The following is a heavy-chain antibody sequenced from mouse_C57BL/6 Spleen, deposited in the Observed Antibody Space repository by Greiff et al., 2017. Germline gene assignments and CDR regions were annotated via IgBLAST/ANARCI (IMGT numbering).Heavy chain of an antibody. CDR1: GYTFTSYW. CDR3: ARAHGQPCAMDY. D-gene: IGHD6-1*01. J-gene: IGHJ4*01. Sequence: QVQLKQPGAELVKPGASVKMSCKASGYTFTSYWITWVKQRPGQGLEWIGDIYPGSGSTNYNEKFKSKATLTVDTSSSTAYMQLSSLTSEDSAVYYCARAHGQPCAMDYWGQGTSVTVSS. CDR2: IYPGSGST. V-gene: IGHV1-55*01.